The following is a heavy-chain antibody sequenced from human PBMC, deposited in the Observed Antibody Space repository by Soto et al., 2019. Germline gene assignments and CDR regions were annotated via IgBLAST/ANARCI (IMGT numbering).Heavy chain of an antibody. Sequence: EVQLLESGGGLVQPGGSLRLSCAASGFTFSTYAMSWVRQAPGKGLEWVSAISGSGASTYYADSVKGRFTISRDKSKDTLYLQMNSLRAEDTAVYYCAKDGAATPLNLRYNKHDYWGQGTLVTVSS. V-gene: IGHV3-23*01. CDR1: GFTFSTYA. CDR2: ISGSGAST. D-gene: IGHD2-15*01. J-gene: IGHJ4*02. CDR3: AKDGAATPLNLRYNKHDY.